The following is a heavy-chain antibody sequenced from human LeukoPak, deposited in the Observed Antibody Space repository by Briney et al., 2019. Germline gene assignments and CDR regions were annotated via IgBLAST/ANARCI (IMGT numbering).Heavy chain of an antibody. V-gene: IGHV4-39*07. Sequence: SETLSLTCAVSGGSISSNSYYWGWIRQPPGKGLEWIGSIYYSGSTNYNPSLKSRVTISVDTSKNQFSLKLSSVTAADTAVYYCARGPPYDYVWGSYRPPAPTFDYWGQGTLVTVSS. CDR2: IYYSGST. CDR3: ARGPPYDYVWGSYRPPAPTFDY. CDR1: GGSISSNSYY. J-gene: IGHJ4*02. D-gene: IGHD3-16*02.